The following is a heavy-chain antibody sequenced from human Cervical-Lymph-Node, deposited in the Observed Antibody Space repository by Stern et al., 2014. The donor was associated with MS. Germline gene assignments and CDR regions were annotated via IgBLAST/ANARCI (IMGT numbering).Heavy chain of an antibody. CDR1: GFIFSASA. V-gene: IGHV3-73*01. J-gene: IGHJ4*02. Sequence: EVQLVESGGGLVQPGGSLKLSCAASGFIFSASAMHWVRQASGKGLEWVGRIRTKPNNYATIYDASVKGRFTISRDDSENTVFLQMNNLKIEDTAVYYCKTKEYWGQGTLVTVSS. CDR2: IRTKPNNYAT. CDR3: KTKEY.